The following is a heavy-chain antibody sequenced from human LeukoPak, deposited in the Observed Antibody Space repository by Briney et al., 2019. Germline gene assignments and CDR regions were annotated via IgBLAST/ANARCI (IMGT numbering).Heavy chain of an antibody. CDR2: IGDSGGDT. J-gene: IGHJ4*02. CDR1: GFTFTTYA. V-gene: IGHV3-23*01. Sequence: GGSLRLSCAASGFTFTTYAMCWVRQAPGKGLEWVSCIGDSGGDTVYADSVRGRFTVSRDTSRNTLFLEMNSLRAEDTAIYYCAKRGGESSGWGPFDYWGQGTLVTVSS. D-gene: IGHD6-19*01. CDR3: AKRGGESSGWGPFDY.